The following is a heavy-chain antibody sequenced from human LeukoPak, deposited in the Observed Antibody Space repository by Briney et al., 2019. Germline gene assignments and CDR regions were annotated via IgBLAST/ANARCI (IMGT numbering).Heavy chain of an antibody. CDR1: GYTFTGYY. J-gene: IGHJ4*02. Sequence: ASVKVSCKASGYTFTGYYMHWVRQAPGQGLEWMGRINPNRGGTNYAQKFQGRVTMTRDTSISTAYMELSRLRSDDTAVYYCARPYSSSDPFDYWGQGTLVTVSS. V-gene: IGHV1-2*06. CDR3: ARPYSSSDPFDY. D-gene: IGHD6-6*01. CDR2: INPNRGGT.